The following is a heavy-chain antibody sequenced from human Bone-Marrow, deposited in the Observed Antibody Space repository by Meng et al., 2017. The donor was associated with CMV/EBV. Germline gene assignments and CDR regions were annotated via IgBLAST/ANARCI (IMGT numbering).Heavy chain of an antibody. D-gene: IGHD3-3*01. CDR2: ISSSGSTI. J-gene: IGHJ6*01. CDR3: AKNGLYDFWSGYYTGYYYGMDV. V-gene: IGHV3-48*04. Sequence: GESLKISCAASGFTFSSYSMNWVRQAPGKGLEWVSYISSSGSTIYYADSVKGRFTISRDNAKNSLYLQMNSLRAEDTAVYYCAKNGLYDFWSGYYTGYYYGMDVWGQGTTVTGSS. CDR1: GFTFSSYS.